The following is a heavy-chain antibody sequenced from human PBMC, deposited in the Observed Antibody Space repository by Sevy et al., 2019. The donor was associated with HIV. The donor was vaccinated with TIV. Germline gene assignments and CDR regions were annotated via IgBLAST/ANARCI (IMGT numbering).Heavy chain of an antibody. Sequence: SETLSLTCTVSGGSINSYYWSWIRQPPGKGLEWIGYIYYSGSTNYNPSLKSRVTISVDTSKNQFSLKLSSVTAADTAVYYCARETAKYYYGSGSYYNVFDYWGQGTLVTVSS. CDR2: IYYSGST. V-gene: IGHV4-59*01. CDR1: GGSINSYY. J-gene: IGHJ4*02. D-gene: IGHD3-10*01. CDR3: ARETAKYYYGSGSYYNVFDY.